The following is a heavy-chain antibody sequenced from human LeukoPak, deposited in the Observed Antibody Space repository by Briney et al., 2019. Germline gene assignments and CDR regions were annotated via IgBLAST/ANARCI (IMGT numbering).Heavy chain of an antibody. V-gene: IGHV1-69*05. D-gene: IGHD6-6*01. Sequence: ASVKVSCKASGGTFSSYAISWVRQAPGQGLEWMGGIIPIFGTANYAQKFQGRVTITTDESTSTAYMELSSLRSEDTAVYYCARGVAARRRCYYMDVWGKGTTVTVSS. CDR1: GGTFSSYA. CDR2: IIPIFGTA. J-gene: IGHJ6*03. CDR3: ARGVAARRRCYYMDV.